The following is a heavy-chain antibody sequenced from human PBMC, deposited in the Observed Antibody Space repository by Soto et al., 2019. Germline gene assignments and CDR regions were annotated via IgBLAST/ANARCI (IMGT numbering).Heavy chain of an antibody. J-gene: IGHJ4*02. D-gene: IGHD3-10*01. CDR2: ISGNGGIT. CDR1: GFTFSSYA. V-gene: IGHV3-64*01. CDR3: ARRGYGLYFDY. Sequence: EVQLVESGGGLVQPGGSLRLSCAASGFTFSSYAMHWVRQAPGKGLEYVSAISGNGGITYYANSVKGRFTISRDNSKNTLYLQMGSLRAEDMAVYYCARRGYGLYFDYWGQGTLVTVSS.